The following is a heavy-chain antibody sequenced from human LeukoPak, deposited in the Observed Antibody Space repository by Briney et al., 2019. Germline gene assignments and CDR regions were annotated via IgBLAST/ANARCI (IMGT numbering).Heavy chain of an antibody. CDR3: ARGYYCGSGTPGGWFDP. Sequence: SETPSPTCAVYGGSFSAYYWSWIRQPPGKGLEWIGEINHSGSTNYNPSLKRRVTISVDTSKNQLSLKLSSVTAADTAVYYCARGYYCGSGTPGGWFDPWGQGTLVTVSS. D-gene: IGHD3-10*01. J-gene: IGHJ5*02. CDR1: GGSFSAYY. V-gene: IGHV4-34*01. CDR2: INHSGST.